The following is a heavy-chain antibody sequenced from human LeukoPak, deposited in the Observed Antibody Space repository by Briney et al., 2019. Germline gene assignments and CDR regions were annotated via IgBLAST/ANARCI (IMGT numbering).Heavy chain of an antibody. CDR1: GGSISSSSYY. Sequence: SETLSLTCTVSGGSISSSSYYWGWIRQPPGKGLEWIGSIYYSGSTYYNPFLKSRVTISVDTSKNQFSLKLSSVTAADTAVYYCARRLRMWFGELVYFDYWGQGTLVTVSS. CDR2: IYYSGST. J-gene: IGHJ4*02. CDR3: ARRLRMWFGELVYFDY. D-gene: IGHD3-10*01. V-gene: IGHV4-39*01.